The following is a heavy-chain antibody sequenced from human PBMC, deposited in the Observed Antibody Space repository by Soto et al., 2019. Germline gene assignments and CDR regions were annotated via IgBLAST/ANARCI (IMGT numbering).Heavy chain of an antibody. CDR1: GYSLTSYY. Sequence: ASVKVSCKASGYSLTSYYMHWVRQAPGQGLEWMGIIKPSGGSTSYAQKLQGRVTMTTDTSTRTVYLDLRSLKSDDTAVYYCARGGYYDNTWGKLSHYGLDVWGQGTSVTVS. D-gene: IGHD3-16*01. V-gene: IGHV1-46*01. CDR3: ARGGYYDNTWGKLSHYGLDV. J-gene: IGHJ6*02. CDR2: IKPSGGST.